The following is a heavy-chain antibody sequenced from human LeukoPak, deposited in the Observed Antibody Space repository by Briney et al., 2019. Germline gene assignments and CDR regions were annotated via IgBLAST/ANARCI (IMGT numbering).Heavy chain of an antibody. J-gene: IGHJ4*02. CDR1: GFTFTSYW. V-gene: IGHV3-7*01. CDR3: AASGYDSFDY. D-gene: IGHD5-12*01. Sequence: GGSLRLSCAASGFTSGFTFTSYWMAWVRQAPGKGLEWVANIKQDGSEKYYVDSVKGRFTISRDNAKNSLYLQMISLRAEDTAVYYCAASGYDSFDYWGQGTLVTVSS. CDR2: IKQDGSEK.